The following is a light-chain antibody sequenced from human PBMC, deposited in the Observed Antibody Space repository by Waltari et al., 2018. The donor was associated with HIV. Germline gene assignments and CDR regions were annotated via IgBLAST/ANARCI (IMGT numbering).Light chain of an antibody. CDR3: QQYKDWLEPT. CDR2: GAS. CDR1: QSVFNN. V-gene: IGKV3-15*01. Sequence: ILLTQSPATLSVSPGDRATLSCTASQSVFNNLAWYQQRPGQAPRLLIYGASTRITTVPDSFSGSGSGTEFTLTINNLQSEDLGLYYCQQYKDWLEPTFGGGTKVEV. J-gene: IGKJ4*01.